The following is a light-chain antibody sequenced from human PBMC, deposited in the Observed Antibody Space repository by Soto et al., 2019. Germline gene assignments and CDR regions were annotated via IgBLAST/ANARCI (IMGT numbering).Light chain of an antibody. J-gene: IGKJ2*01. CDR3: QQYGDWPPDT. V-gene: IGKV3D-15*01. CDR1: QSVRSN. CDR2: DAS. Sequence: EIVMTQSTATLSVSAGERATLSCRARQSVRSNLAWYQQKPGQAPRLLIYDASTRATGIPARFGGSGSGTEFTLTISGLQSEDFAVYYCQQYGDWPPDTFGQGT.